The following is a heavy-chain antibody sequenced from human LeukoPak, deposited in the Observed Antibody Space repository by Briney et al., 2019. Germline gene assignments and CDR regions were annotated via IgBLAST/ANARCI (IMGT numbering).Heavy chain of an antibody. J-gene: IGHJ5*02. CDR1: GFTFSSYS. Sequence: GGSLRLSCAASGFTFSSYSMNWVRQAPGKGLEWVSYISSSSSTIYYADSVKGRFTISRDNAKNSLYLQMNSLRDEDTAVYYCARGRSLNDFWSGHRPRDNWFDPWGQGTLVTVSS. D-gene: IGHD3-3*01. V-gene: IGHV3-48*02. CDR2: ISSSSSTI. CDR3: ARGRSLNDFWSGHRPRDNWFDP.